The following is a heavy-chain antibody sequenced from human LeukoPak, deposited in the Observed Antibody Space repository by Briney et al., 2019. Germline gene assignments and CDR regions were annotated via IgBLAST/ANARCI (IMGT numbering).Heavy chain of an antibody. J-gene: IGHJ3*02. V-gene: IGHV3-30-3*01. CDR1: GFTFSSYA. CDR2: ISYGGSNK. Sequence: GGSLRLSCAASGFTFSSYAMHWVRQAPGKGLEWVAVISYGGSNKYYADSVRGRFTISRDNSKNTLYLQMNSLRAEDTAVYYCARGLVVGGTGVWAFDIWGQGTMVTVSS. D-gene: IGHD1-26*01. CDR3: ARGLVVGGTGVWAFDI.